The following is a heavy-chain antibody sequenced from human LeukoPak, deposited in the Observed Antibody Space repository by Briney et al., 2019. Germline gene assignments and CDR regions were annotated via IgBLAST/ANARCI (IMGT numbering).Heavy chain of an antibody. CDR1: GYTFTTYH. CDR3: AREKIAVPGECYYAMDV. CDR2: INPSGGRT. D-gene: IGHD6-19*01. J-gene: IGHJ6*02. V-gene: IGHV1-46*01. Sequence: GASVTVSCKASGYTFTTYHLHWVRQAPGQGLEWVGVINPSGGRTTYARKSQGGVTVTRDTSTSTLYMDLSSLRSDDTAVYYCAREKIAVPGECYYAMDVWGQGTTVTVSS.